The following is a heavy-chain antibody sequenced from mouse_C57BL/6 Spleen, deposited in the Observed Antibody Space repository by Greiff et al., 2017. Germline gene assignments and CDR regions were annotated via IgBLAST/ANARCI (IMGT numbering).Heavy chain of an antibody. V-gene: IGHV5-17*01. CDR2: ISSGSSTI. Sequence: EVMLVESGGGLVKPGGSLKLSCAAFGFTFSDYGMHWVRQAPEKGLEWVAYISSGSSTIYYADTVKGRFTISRDNAKNTLFLQMTSLRSEDTAMYYCASWDYDIYAMDYWGQGTSVTVSS. D-gene: IGHD2-4*01. J-gene: IGHJ4*01. CDR3: ASWDYDIYAMDY. CDR1: GFTFSDYG.